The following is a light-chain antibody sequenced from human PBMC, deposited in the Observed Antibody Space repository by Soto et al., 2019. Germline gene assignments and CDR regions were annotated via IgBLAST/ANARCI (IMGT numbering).Light chain of an antibody. CDR2: DVT. Sequence: QSVLTQPPSASGSPGQSVTISCTGTRSDIGGYNYVSWYQHQPGKAPKVITYDVTKRPSGVPDRFSGSKSGNTASLAVSGLQAEDEAHYYCCAYGGSGNWVFGGGTQLTVL. V-gene: IGLV2-8*01. CDR1: RSDIGGYNY. CDR3: CAYGGSGNWV. J-gene: IGLJ7*01.